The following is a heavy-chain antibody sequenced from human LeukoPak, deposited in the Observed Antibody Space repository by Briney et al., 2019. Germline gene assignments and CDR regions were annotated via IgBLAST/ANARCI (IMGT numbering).Heavy chain of an antibody. CDR2: INPNNGGT. Sequence: ASVTVSCTASGYTFTGYYMHWVRQAPGQGLEWMGWINPNNGGTNYAQKFQGRVTMTRDTSISTAYVELSRLRSDDTAVYYCAPSNSWHYYFDYWGQGTLVTVSS. CDR3: APSNSWHYYFDY. J-gene: IGHJ4*02. D-gene: IGHD6-13*01. CDR1: GYTFTGYY. V-gene: IGHV1-2*02.